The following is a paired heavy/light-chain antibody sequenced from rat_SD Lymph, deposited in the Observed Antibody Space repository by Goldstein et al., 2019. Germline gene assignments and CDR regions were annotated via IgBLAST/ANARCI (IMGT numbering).Light chain of an antibody. CDR1: QNINKY. V-gene: IGKV19S1*01. J-gene: IGKJ1*01. Sequence: DIQMTQSPPSLSASLGDKVTITCQTSQNINKYIAWYQQKPGKAPRLLIGFTSRLVSGIPSRFSGSGSGRDYSFSISNVESEDIASYYCLQYDNSPWTFGGGTKLELK. CDR2: FTS. CDR3: LQYDNSPWT.
Heavy chain of an antibody. CDR2: MWSDGDT. J-gene: IGHJ2*01. V-gene: IGHV2S18*01. Sequence: QVQLKESGPGLVQPSQTLSLTCTVSGFSLTSYSVHWVRQHSGKSLEWMGRMWSDGDTSYNSAFTSRLSISRDTSKSQVFLKMNSLQTEDTGTYYCARSGAVYTTDYLDYWGQGVMVTVSS. CDR1: GFSLTSYS. D-gene: IGHD1-6*01. CDR3: ARSGAVYTTDYLDY.